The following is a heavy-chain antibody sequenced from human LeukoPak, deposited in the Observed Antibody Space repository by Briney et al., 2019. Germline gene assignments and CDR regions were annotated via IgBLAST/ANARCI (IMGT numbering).Heavy chain of an antibody. CDR2: IRQDGSER. Sequence: GGSLRMSCAAAGFIFSNYWMTWVRQAPGKGLEWVAHIRQDGSERHYVDSVKDRFTISRDNAKNSLDLQMDSLRAEDTAVYYCARDWGSTGYDLYDSWGQGTLVTVSS. CDR1: GFIFSNYW. V-gene: IGHV3-7*01. CDR3: ARDWGSTGYDLYDS. J-gene: IGHJ4*02. D-gene: IGHD5-12*01.